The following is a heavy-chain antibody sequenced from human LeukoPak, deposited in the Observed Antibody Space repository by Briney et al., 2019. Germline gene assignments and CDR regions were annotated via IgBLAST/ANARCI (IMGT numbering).Heavy chain of an antibody. Sequence: GGSLRLSCTASGFSFSDYYMSWVRQAPGKGLEWVSYISNSGRTIYYADSVKGRFTISRDNAKNSLYLQMDSLRAEDAAVYYCAGAGYCSRGICYSFDYWGQGTLVTVSS. J-gene: IGHJ4*02. CDR2: ISNSGRTI. V-gene: IGHV3-11*01. D-gene: IGHD2-15*01. CDR1: GFSFSDYY. CDR3: AGAGYCSRGICYSFDY.